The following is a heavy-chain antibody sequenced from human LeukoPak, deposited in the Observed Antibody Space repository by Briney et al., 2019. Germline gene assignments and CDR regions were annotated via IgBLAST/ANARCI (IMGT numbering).Heavy chain of an antibody. CDR3: ARDSQYYDSSGYYLFDY. J-gene: IGHJ4*02. V-gene: IGHV3-11*06. CDR2: ISSSSSYT. D-gene: IGHD3-22*01. Sequence: PGGSLRLSCAASGFTFSDYYMSWIRQAPGKGLEWVSYISSSSSYTNYADSVKGRFTISRDNAKNSLYLQMNSLRDEDTAVYYCARDSQYYDSSGYYLFDYWGQGTLVTVSS. CDR1: GFTFSDYY.